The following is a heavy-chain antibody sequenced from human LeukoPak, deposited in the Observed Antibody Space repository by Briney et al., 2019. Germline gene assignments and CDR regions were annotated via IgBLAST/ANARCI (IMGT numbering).Heavy chain of an antibody. V-gene: IGHV4-59*01. J-gene: IGHJ3*02. CDR3: AREPTTTVTTGNAFDI. CDR1: GGSISSYY. D-gene: IGHD4-17*01. Sequence: PSETLSLTCTVSGGSISSYYWSWIRQPPGKGLEWIGYIYYSGSTNYNPSLKSRVTISVDTSKNQFSLKLSSVTAADMAVYYCAREPTTTVTTGNAFDIWGQGTMVTVSS. CDR2: IYYSGST.